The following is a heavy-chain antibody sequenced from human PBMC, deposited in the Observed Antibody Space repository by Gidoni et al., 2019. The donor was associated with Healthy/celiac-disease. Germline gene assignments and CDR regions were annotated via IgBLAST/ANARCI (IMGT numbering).Heavy chain of an antibody. D-gene: IGHD6-19*01. CDR1: GSTFSSYS. CDR3: ARDPGASSGWLYYYYGMDV. CDR2: IAYDGSNK. Sequence: QVQLVESGGGVVQPGRSLRLSCAASGSTFSSYSLHWVRQAPGQGLEWVAVIAYDGSNKYYADSVKGRFTISRDNSKNTLYLQMNSLRAEDTAVYYCARDPGASSGWLYYYYGMDVWGQGTTVTVSS. J-gene: IGHJ6*02. V-gene: IGHV3-30-3*01.